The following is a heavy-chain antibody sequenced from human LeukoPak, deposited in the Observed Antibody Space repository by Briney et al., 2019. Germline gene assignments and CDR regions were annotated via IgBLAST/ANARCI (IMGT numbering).Heavy chain of an antibody. CDR3: VKDRAVDY. J-gene: IGHJ4*02. D-gene: IGHD3-10*01. CDR2: IKSKTDGGTT. V-gene: IGHV3-15*05. CDR1: GFTFSNAW. Sequence: PGGSLRLSCAASGFTFSNAWMSWVRQAPGKGLEWVGRIKSKTDGGTTDYAAPVKGRFTISRDNSRNTLYLQMSSLRAEDTAVYYCVKDRAVDYWGQGTLVTVSS.